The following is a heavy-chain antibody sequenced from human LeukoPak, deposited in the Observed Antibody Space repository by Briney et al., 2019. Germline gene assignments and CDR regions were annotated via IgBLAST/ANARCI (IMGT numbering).Heavy chain of an antibody. Sequence: GSSVTVYCKASGGTFSSYAISWVRQAPGQGLEWMGGIIPIFGTANYAQKFQGRVTITADESTSTAYMELSSLRSEDTAVYYCASSSGDYLDWFDPWGQGTLVTVSS. CDR2: IIPIFGTA. CDR1: GGTFSSYA. CDR3: ASSSGDYLDWFDP. D-gene: IGHD4-17*01. V-gene: IGHV1-69*01. J-gene: IGHJ5*02.